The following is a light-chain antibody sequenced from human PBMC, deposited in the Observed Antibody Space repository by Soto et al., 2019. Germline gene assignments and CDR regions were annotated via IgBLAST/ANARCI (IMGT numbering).Light chain of an antibody. V-gene: IGKV1-5*01. CDR1: QSISSW. CDR3: QVYKSFHWT. CDR2: DAS. Sequence: IQMTQSPSSSPPSVGARVTIPRWASQSISSWLAWYQHEPGKAPKLLIYDASSFESGVPSRFSGSGSGTEFTLTISSLQPDDFATYYCQVYKSFHWTFGQGTKVDIK. J-gene: IGKJ1*01.